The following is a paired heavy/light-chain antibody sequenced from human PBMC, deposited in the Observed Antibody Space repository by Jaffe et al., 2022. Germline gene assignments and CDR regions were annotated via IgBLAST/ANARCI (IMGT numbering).Light chain of an antibody. CDR2: SSS. V-gene: IGKV3D-15*01. Sequence: IVLIQSPATLSVSPGERATLSCRASQSVSSNLAWYQQRPGQAPRLLIYSSSTRAAGIPARFSGSVSGTEFTLTISSLQSEDFAVYYCQQYNTWPPLTFGGGTKVEIK. CDR3: QQYNTWPPLT. CDR1: QSVSSN. J-gene: IGKJ4*01.
Heavy chain of an antibody. V-gene: IGHV4-4*02. Sequence: QVQLQESGPGLLKPSGTLSLTCTMSGGSMNISKWWTWIRQSPGKGLEWIGAIYHTGDTEYNPSLKSRVTLSVDKSKNEFSLKMTSVTAADTAVYYCARTAMANRRYFDYWGQGTLVTVSS. D-gene: IGHD5-18*01. CDR1: GGSMNISKW. CDR2: IYHTGDT. CDR3: ARTAMANRRYFDY. J-gene: IGHJ4*02.